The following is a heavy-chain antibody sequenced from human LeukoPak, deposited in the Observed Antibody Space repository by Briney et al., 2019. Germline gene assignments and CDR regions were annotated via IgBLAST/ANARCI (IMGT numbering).Heavy chain of an antibody. CDR1: GYTFTSYY. V-gene: IGHV1-46*01. Sequence: ASVTVSCTASGYTFTSYYMHWVRPAPGQGLEWMGIINPSGGSTSYAQKFQGRVTMTRDTSTSTVYMELSSLRSEDTAVYYCAGSTYYYDSTLDYWGQGTLVTVSS. CDR2: INPSGGST. CDR3: AGSTYYYDSTLDY. J-gene: IGHJ4*02. D-gene: IGHD3-22*01.